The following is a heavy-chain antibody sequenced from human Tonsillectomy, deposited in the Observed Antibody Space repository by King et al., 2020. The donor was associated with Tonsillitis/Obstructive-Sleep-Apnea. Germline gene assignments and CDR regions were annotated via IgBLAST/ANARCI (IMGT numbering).Heavy chain of an antibody. D-gene: IGHD2-8*01. J-gene: IGHJ3*02. Sequence: QLQESGPGLVKPSETLSLTCTVSGGSISSYYWSWIRQPPGKGLEWIGYIYYSGSTKYNPSLKTRVTISVDTSKNQFSLKLSSVTAADTAVYYCAREGAVMNAFDIWGQGTIVTVSS. CDR3: AREGAVMNAFDI. CDR1: GGSISSYY. CDR2: IYYSGST. V-gene: IGHV4-59*01.